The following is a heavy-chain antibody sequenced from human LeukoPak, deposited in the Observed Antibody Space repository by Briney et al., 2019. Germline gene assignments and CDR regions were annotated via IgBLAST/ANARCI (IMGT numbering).Heavy chain of an antibody. Sequence: GGSLRLSCAASGLTFSSNAMSWVRQAPGKGLEWVSSISDSADTTYYADSVKGRFTISRDNSKNTLYLQMNSLRAEDTAIYFCASQQFLERHLEYWGQGTLVTVSS. CDR3: ASQQFLERHLEY. CDR1: GLTFSSNA. D-gene: IGHD3-3*01. V-gene: IGHV3-23*01. J-gene: IGHJ4*02. CDR2: ISDSADTT.